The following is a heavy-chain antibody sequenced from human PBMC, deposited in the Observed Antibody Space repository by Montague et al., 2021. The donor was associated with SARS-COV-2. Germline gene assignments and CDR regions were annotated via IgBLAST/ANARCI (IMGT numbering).Heavy chain of an antibody. CDR2: IYSSGST. Sequence: SETLSLTCTVYGGSISNYYWSWIRQPAGKGLEWIGRIYSSGSTNXNPSLKSRISMSVDTSKNQFPLKLSSVTAADTAIYYCARDYSHCSGGSCVFDYWGQGTLVTVSS. CDR3: ARDYSHCSGGSCVFDY. J-gene: IGHJ4*02. CDR1: GGSISNYY. D-gene: IGHD2-15*01. V-gene: IGHV4-4*07.